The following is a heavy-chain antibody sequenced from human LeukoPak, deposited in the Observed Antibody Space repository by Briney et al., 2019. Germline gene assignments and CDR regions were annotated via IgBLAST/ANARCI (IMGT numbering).Heavy chain of an antibody. CDR2: IIYDGSNQ. J-gene: IGHJ6*03. CDR3: AKAPGGWYYYYYMDV. CDR1: GISFASYS. D-gene: IGHD3-16*01. V-gene: IGHV3-30*18. Sequence: GGSLRLSCTASGISFASYSMHWVRQAPGKGLEWVAVIIYDGSNQHYADSVKGRFTISRDNSKNTVSLQMNSLRGEDTAVYYCAKAPGGWYYYYYMDVWGKGTTVTVSS.